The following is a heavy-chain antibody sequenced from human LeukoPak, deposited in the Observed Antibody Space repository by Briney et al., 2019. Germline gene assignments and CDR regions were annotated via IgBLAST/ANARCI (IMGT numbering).Heavy chain of an antibody. J-gene: IGHJ4*02. V-gene: IGHV3-48*04. CDR1: GFTFSSYS. CDR2: ISSSGSTI. D-gene: IGHD3-9*01. CDR3: ARAPLHYDILTGYWGPPYYFDY. Sequence: PGGSLRLSCAASGFTFSSYSMNWVRQAPGKGLEWVSYISSSGSTIYYADSVKGRFTISRDNAKNSLYLQMNSLRAEDTAVYYCARAPLHYDILTGYWGPPYYFDYWGQGTLVIVSS.